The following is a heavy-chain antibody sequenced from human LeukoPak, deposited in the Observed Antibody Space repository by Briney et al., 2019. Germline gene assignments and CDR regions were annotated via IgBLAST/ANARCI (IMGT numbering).Heavy chain of an antibody. Sequence: PGGSLRLSCAASAFTFSYYWMNWVRQAPGKGLEWVASIKQDGSEKYYADSVKGRFTISRDNSKNTLYLQMNSLRAEDTAVYYCAKDPSTIAAAGMGVYYYMDVWGKGTTVTVSS. CDR2: IKQDGSEK. CDR3: AKDPSTIAAAGMGVYYYMDV. V-gene: IGHV3-7*01. J-gene: IGHJ6*03. D-gene: IGHD6-13*01. CDR1: AFTFSYYW.